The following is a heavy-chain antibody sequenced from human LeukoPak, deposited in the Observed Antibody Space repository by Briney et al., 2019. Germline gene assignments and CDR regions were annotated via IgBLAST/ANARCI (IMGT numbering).Heavy chain of an antibody. CDR1: GFTFSSYS. V-gene: IGHV3-48*01. CDR2: ISSSSSTI. D-gene: IGHD5-18*01. J-gene: IGHJ4*02. Sequence: PGGSLRLSCAASGFTFSSYSMNWFRQPPGKGLEWVSYISSSSSTIYYADSVKGRFTISRDNAKNSLYLQMNSLRAEDTAVYYCASQRYTAMASAIAYYWGQGTLVTVSS. CDR3: ASQRYTAMASAIAYY.